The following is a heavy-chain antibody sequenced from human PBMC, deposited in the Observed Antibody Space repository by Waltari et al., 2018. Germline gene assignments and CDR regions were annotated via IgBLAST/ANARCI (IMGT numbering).Heavy chain of an antibody. CDR1: GGSFSGYY. CDR3: ARNRRSSIAARPEYYYYYYMDV. V-gene: IGHV4-34*01. J-gene: IGHJ6*03. Sequence: QVQLQQWGAGLLKPSETLSLTCAVYGGSFSGYYWSWIRQPPGKGLEWIGEINHSGSTNYNPSLKSRVTISVDTSKNQFSLKLSSVTAADTAVYYCARNRRSSIAARPEYYYYYYMDVWGKGTTVTISS. CDR2: INHSGST. D-gene: IGHD6-6*01.